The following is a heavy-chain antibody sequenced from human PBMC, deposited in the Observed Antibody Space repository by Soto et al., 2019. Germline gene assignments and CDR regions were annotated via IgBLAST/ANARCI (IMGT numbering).Heavy chain of an antibody. V-gene: IGHV3-23*01. CDR2: ISGSDGKT. Sequence: GSLSVSCAASGFTFGSYALSWVRQAPGKGLEWVSTISGSDGKTFYADSVKGRFSISRDTSQNTLYLQMNSLRADDTAIYYCARWSYLDYWGQGTRVTVSS. D-gene: IGHD3-3*01. J-gene: IGHJ4*02. CDR1: GFTFGSYA. CDR3: ARWSYLDY.